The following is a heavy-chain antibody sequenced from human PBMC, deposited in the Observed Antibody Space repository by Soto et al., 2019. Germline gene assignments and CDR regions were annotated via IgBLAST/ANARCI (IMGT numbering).Heavy chain of an antibody. CDR1: GDSIKNYF. Sequence: SETLSLTCTVSGDSIKNYFWSWVRQPPGKGLEWIGHFYHSGTTNYSPALKSRVTISIDQSKNQFSLRLNSVTAADTSVYFCARDPGYCTNGVCPIFDFWGQGIPVTVSS. CDR2: FYHSGTT. J-gene: IGHJ4*02. D-gene: IGHD2-8*01. V-gene: IGHV4-59*01. CDR3: ARDPGYCTNGVCPIFDF.